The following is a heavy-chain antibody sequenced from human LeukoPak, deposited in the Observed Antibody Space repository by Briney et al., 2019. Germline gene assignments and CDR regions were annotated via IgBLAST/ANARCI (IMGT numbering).Heavy chain of an antibody. CDR2: ISSSSRYI. J-gene: IGHJ4*02. CDR1: GFTFSSYN. V-gene: IGHV3-21*01. Sequence: PGGSLRLSCAASGFTFSSYNMNWVRQAPGKGLEWVSSISSSSRYIYYADSVKGRFTISRDNAKNSLYLQMNSLRAEDTAVYYCARTLSSSSDYWGQGTLVTVSS. CDR3: ARTLSSSSDY. D-gene: IGHD6-6*01.